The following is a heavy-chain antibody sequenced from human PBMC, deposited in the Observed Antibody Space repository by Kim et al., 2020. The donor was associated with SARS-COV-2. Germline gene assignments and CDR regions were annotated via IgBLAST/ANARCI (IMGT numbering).Heavy chain of an antibody. Sequence: GGSLRLSCAASGFTFSNYAMNWVRQAPGKGLEWVSVISGSGGSTYYADSVKGRLTISRDNSKNTLYLQMNSLTAEDTAVYYCAKGNRAATGHFDYWGQGTLVTVSS. CDR3: AKGNRAATGHFDY. CDR2: ISGSGGST. D-gene: IGHD6-13*01. J-gene: IGHJ4*02. V-gene: IGHV3-23*01. CDR1: GFTFSNYA.